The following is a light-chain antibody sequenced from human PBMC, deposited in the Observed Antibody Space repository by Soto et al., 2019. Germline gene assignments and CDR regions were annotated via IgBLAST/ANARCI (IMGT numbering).Light chain of an antibody. CDR1: QSISNW. CDR2: DAS. Sequence: DIPMTQSPSTLSASVGDRVTITCRASQSISNWLAWYQQKPGKAPNLLIYDASTLESGVPSRFSGSGSGTEFTLTISSLQPDDFATYYCQQYKSYPWTFGQGTKVEIK. CDR3: QQYKSYPWT. V-gene: IGKV1-5*01. J-gene: IGKJ1*01.